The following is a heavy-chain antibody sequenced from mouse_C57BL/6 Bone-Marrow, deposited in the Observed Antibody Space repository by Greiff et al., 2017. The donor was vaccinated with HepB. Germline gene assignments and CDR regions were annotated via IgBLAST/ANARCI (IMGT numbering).Heavy chain of an antibody. V-gene: IGHV1-81*01. CDR2: IYPRSGNT. CDR3: AREGGFAY. CDR1: GYTFTSYG. J-gene: IGHJ3*01. Sequence: VKLMESGAELARPGASVKLSCKASGYTFTSYGISWVKQRTGQGLEWIGEIYPRSGNTYYNEKFKGKATLTADKSSSTAYMELRSLTSEDSAVYFCAREGGFAYWGQGTLVTVSA.